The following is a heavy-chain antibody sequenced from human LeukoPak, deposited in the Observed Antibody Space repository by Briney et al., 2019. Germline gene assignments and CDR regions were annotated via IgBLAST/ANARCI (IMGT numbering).Heavy chain of an antibody. CDR1: GGSFSGYD. J-gene: IGHJ4*02. D-gene: IGHD6-6*01. Sequence: SETLSLTCAVYGGSFSGYDWGWIRQPPGKGLQWIGSINHSGSPYYTPSLQGRVTMSVDTSKNQFSLKLSSVTAADTAVYYCARRIIAAHRGSYFDSWGRGTLVTVSS. CDR2: INHSGSP. CDR3: ARRIIAAHRGSYFDS. V-gene: IGHV4-34*01.